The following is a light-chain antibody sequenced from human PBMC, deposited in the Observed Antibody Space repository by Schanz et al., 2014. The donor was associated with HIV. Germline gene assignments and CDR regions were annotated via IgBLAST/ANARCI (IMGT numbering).Light chain of an antibody. CDR2: GAS. Sequence: EIVLTQSPGTLSLSPGEVGTLSCRASQSISTHLAWYQQKPGQAPTLLIYGASKRATGIPDRFIGSGSGTDFTLTINRLEPEDFAVYYCQHYGSSFGPGTKVDIK. J-gene: IGKJ3*01. CDR1: QSISTH. CDR3: QHYGSS. V-gene: IGKV3-20*01.